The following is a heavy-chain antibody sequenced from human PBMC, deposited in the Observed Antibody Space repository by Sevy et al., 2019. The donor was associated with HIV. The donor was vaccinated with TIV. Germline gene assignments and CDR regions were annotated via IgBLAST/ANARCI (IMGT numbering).Heavy chain of an antibody. D-gene: IGHD3-22*01. J-gene: IGHJ6*02. Sequence: ASVKVSCKASGYTFTGYYMHWVRQAPGQGLEWMGWINPNSGGTNYAQKFQGRVTMTRDTSISTAYMELSRLRSDDTAVYYCARDFPYYYDSSGYYSEEYYYYYSMDVWGQGTTVTVSS. V-gene: IGHV1-2*02. CDR2: INPNSGGT. CDR1: GYTFTGYY. CDR3: ARDFPYYYDSSGYYSEEYYYYYSMDV.